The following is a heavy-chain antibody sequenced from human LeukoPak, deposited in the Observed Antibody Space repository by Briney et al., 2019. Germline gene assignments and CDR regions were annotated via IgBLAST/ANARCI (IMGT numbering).Heavy chain of an antibody. D-gene: IGHD1-20*01. Sequence: GESLKISCNGSGYSFSSYWIGWVRQIPGKGLELMGIIYPGDSDTRYSPSFQGQVTILADKSISTAYLQWSSLKASDTAMYYCARSERGNWRYFSYWGQGTLVTVSS. J-gene: IGHJ4*02. CDR3: ARSERGNWRYFSY. V-gene: IGHV5-51*01. CDR1: GYSFSSYW. CDR2: IYPGDSDT.